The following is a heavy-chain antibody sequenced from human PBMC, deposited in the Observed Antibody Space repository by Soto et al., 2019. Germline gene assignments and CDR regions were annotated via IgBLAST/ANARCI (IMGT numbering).Heavy chain of an antibody. Sequence: GGSLRLSCAASGFTFSSYAMSWVRQAPGKGLEWVSAISGSGGSTYYADSVKGRFTISRDNSKNTLYLQMNSLRAEDTAVYYCAKDDDYLHDYGDYVYFDYWGQGTLVTVSS. V-gene: IGHV3-23*01. J-gene: IGHJ4*02. CDR3: AKDDDYLHDYGDYVYFDY. CDR1: GFTFSSYA. CDR2: ISGSGGST. D-gene: IGHD4-17*01.